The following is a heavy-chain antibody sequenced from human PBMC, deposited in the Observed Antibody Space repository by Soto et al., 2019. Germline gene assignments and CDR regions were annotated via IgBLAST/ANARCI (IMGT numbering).Heavy chain of an antibody. Sequence: EVQLLESGGGLVQPGGSLRLSCAASGFTFSSYAMSWVRQAPGKGLEWVSAISGSGGSTYYADSVKGRFTISRDNSKNTLYLQMNSLRAEDTAEYYCASRITMVRGVILGYWGQGTLVTVSS. J-gene: IGHJ4*02. CDR1: GFTFSSYA. CDR3: ASRITMVRGVILGY. D-gene: IGHD3-10*01. CDR2: ISGSGGST. V-gene: IGHV3-23*01.